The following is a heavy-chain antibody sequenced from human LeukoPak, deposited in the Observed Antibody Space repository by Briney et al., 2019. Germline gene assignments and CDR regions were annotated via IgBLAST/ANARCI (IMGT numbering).Heavy chain of an antibody. CDR1: GYSFTSYW. D-gene: IGHD6-19*01. CDR2: IYPGGSDT. Sequence: GESLKISCKGSGYSFTSYWIGWVRQMPGKGLEWMGIIYPGGSDTRYSPSFQGQVTISAVKSISTAYLQWSSLKASDTAMYYCARRGIAVAAHPDYWGQGTLVTVSS. V-gene: IGHV5-51*01. J-gene: IGHJ4*02. CDR3: ARRGIAVAAHPDY.